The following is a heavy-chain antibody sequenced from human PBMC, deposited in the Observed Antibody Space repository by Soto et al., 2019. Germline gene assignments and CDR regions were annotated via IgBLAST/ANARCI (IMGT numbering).Heavy chain of an antibody. J-gene: IGHJ4*02. CDR1: GGTFSSYA. D-gene: IGHD1-1*01. CDR2: IIPIFGTA. CDR3: ASRNEVLKYFDY. Sequence: ASVKVSCKASGGTFSSYAISWVRQAPGQGLEWMGGIIPIFGTANYAQKFQGRVTITADESTSTAYMELSSLRSEGTAVYYCASRNEVLKYFDYWGQGTLVTVSS. V-gene: IGHV1-69*13.